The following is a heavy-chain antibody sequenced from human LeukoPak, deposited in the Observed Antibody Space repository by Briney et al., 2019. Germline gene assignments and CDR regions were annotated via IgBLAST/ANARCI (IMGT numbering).Heavy chain of an antibody. Sequence: RGSLRLSCVASGFTFSSYEMNWVRQAPGKGLEWVSYISNSGNSIFYADFVKGRFTISRDNAKNSLYLQMNSLRAEDTAVYYCGGTGSSGDPVVDYWGQGTLVTVSS. J-gene: IGHJ4*02. CDR1: GFTFSSYE. CDR3: GGTGSSGDPVVDY. V-gene: IGHV3-48*03. CDR2: ISNSGNSI. D-gene: IGHD3-10*01.